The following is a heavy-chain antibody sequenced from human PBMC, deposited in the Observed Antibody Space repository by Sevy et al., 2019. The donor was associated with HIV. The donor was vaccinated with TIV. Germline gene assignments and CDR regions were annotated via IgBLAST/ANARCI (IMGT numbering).Heavy chain of an antibody. CDR1: GYTFSNSY. J-gene: IGHJ4*02. V-gene: IGHV1-46*01. Sequence: ASVKVSCKASGYTFSNSYVHWVRQAPGQGFEWMGIINLSGGSTFYAQKFQGRVTVTRDTSTRTVYMELNSLRSEDTAVYYCARDRGNFGEKKDDFDYWGQGTLVTVSS. CDR2: INLSGGST. CDR3: ARDRGNFGEKKDDFDY. D-gene: IGHD3-10*01.